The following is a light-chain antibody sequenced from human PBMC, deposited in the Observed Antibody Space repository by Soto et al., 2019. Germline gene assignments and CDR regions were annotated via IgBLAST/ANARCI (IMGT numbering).Light chain of an antibody. Sequence: DIHMTQSPSSLSASVGDRVIITCRASQSISSYLNWYQQKPGKAPELLIFATSSLQGGVPSRFSGSGSGTDFTLTISSLHPEDSATYYCQQSDGTPPWTFGPGTRVDIK. J-gene: IGKJ1*01. V-gene: IGKV1-39*01. CDR3: QQSDGTPPWT. CDR2: ATS. CDR1: QSISSY.